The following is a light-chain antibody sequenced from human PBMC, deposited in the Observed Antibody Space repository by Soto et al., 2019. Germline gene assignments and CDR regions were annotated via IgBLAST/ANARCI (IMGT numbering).Light chain of an antibody. CDR2: GAS. CDR3: QQYGSSPIT. Sequence: ETVLTQSPGTLSLSPGERGTLSCRASQSVSSTYLAWYQQKPGQAPRLLIYGASSRATGVPDRFSGSGSGTDFTLTISRLEPEDSAVSYCQQYGSSPITFGQGTRLEIK. J-gene: IGKJ5*01. V-gene: IGKV3-20*01. CDR1: QSVSSTY.